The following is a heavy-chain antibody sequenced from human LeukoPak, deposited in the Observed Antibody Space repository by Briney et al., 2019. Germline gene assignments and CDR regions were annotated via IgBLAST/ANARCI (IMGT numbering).Heavy chain of an antibody. CDR2: IIPILGIA. CDR3: ASQAGGTQFDY. CDR1: GGTFSSYT. Sequence: ASVKVSCKASGGTFSSYTISWVRQAPGQGPEWMGRIIPILGIANYAQKFQGRVTITADKSTSTAYMELSSLRSEDTAVYYCASQAGGTQFDYWGQGTLVTVSS. D-gene: IGHD3-16*01. V-gene: IGHV1-69*02. J-gene: IGHJ4*02.